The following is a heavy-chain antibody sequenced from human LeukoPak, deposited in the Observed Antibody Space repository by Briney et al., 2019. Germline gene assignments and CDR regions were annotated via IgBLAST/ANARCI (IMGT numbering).Heavy chain of an antibody. Sequence: GGSLRLSCAASGFTVSSNYMSWVRQAPGKGLEWVSVIYSDGSTYYADSVKGRFTISRDNSKNTLYLQMNSLRAEDTDVYYCAREGGSRSYLYYYYGMDVWGQGTTVTVSS. D-gene: IGHD1-26*01. CDR3: AREGGSRSYLYYYYGMDV. V-gene: IGHV3-53*01. CDR1: GFTVSSNY. CDR2: IYSDGST. J-gene: IGHJ6*02.